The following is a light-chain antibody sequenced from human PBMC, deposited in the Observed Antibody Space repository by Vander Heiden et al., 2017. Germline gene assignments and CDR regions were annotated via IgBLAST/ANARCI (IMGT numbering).Light chain of an antibody. CDR3: HQCYSTPFT. J-gene: IGKJ3*01. CDR1: QSISSY. Sequence: DIQLTQSPSSLSASVGDRVTITCRASQSISSYLNWYQQKPGKAPKLLISTASSLQTRIPSPFPYSDSFTSFSLPLLLLLPFHFPSSFCHQCYSTPFTFGPGTKVDIK. V-gene: IGKV1-39*01. CDR2: TAS.